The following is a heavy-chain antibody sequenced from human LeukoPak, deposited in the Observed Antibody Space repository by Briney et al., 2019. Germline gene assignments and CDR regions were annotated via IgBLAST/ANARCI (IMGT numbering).Heavy chain of an antibody. V-gene: IGHV4-31*03. CDR1: GASVTGGIYF. CDR2: IHPSGTV. CDR3: ASGQDTCKAGRK. J-gene: IGHJ4*02. D-gene: IGHD1-14*01. Sequence: SETLSLTCSVSGASVTGGIYFWSWIRQHPGTGLEWIGHIHPSGTVYYNASLKSRLTISLDTSKNLFSLNLRSVTVADTAVYYCASGQDTCKAGRKWGQGTLVTVSS.